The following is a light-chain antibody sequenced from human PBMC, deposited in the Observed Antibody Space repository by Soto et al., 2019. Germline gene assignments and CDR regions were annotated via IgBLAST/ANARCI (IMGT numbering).Light chain of an antibody. CDR3: CSYAGSGTVK. V-gene: IGLV2-23*02. CDR2: EVS. J-gene: IGLJ2*01. CDR1: SSDVGSYNL. Sequence: QSALTQPASVSGSPGQSITISCTGTSSDVGSYNLVSWYQQHPGKAPKLMIYEVSKRPSGVSNRFSGSKSGNTASLTISGLQAEDEADYYCCSYAGSGTVKFGGGTQLTVL.